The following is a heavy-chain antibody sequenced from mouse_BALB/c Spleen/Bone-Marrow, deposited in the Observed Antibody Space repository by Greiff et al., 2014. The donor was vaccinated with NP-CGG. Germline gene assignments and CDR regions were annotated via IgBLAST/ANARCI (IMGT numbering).Heavy chain of an antibody. CDR3: ARRAGYGNPWYFDV. CDR2: IDPYYGGT. J-gene: IGHJ1*01. Sequence: VQLKQSGPELEKPGASVKISCKASGYSFTDYNMNWVKQSNGKSLEWIGNIDPYYGGTSYNQKFKGKATLTVDKSSSTAYMQLKSLTSEDSAVYYCARRAGYGNPWYFDVWGAGTTVTVSS. D-gene: IGHD2-1*01. CDR1: GYSFTDYN. V-gene: IGHV1-39*01.